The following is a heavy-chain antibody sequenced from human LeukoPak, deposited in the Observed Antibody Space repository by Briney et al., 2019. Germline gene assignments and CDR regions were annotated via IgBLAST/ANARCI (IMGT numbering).Heavy chain of an antibody. CDR3: ASRDRVAYYYDSSGYYYEGYFDY. CDR1: GGTFSSYA. J-gene: IGHJ4*02. D-gene: IGHD3-22*01. V-gene: IGHV1-69*13. Sequence: ASVKVSCKASGGTFSSYAISWVRQAPGQGLEWMGGIIPIFGTANYAQKFQGRVTITADESTSTAYMELSSLRSEDTVVYYCASRDRVAYYYDSSGYYYEGYFDYWGQGTLVTVSS. CDR2: IIPIFGTA.